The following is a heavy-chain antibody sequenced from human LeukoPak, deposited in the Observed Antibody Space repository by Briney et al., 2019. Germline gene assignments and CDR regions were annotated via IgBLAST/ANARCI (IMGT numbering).Heavy chain of an antibody. CDR2: TYYRSKWYN. CDR3: ARAVWGALDAFDI. D-gene: IGHD3-16*01. V-gene: IGHV6-1*01. J-gene: IGHJ3*02. CDR1: GDSVSSNSAA. Sequence: SQTLSLSCAISGDSVSSNSAAWNWIRQSPSRGLEWLGRTYYRSKWYNDYAVSVKSRITINPDTSKNQFSLKLSSVTAADTAVYYCARAVWGALDAFDIWGQGTMVTVSS.